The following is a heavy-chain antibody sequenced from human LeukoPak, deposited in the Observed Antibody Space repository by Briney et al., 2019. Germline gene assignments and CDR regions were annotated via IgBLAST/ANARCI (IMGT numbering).Heavy chain of an antibody. CDR2: INPSGGST. V-gene: IGHV1-46*01. CDR1: GYTFTSCY. J-gene: IGHJ6*02. CDR3: ARGDLCCSSTSCYHYYGMDV. D-gene: IGHD2-2*01. Sequence: ASVKVSCKASGYTFTSCYMHWVRQAPGQGLEWMGIINPSGGSTSYAQKFQGRVTMTRDTSTSTVYMELSSLRSEDTAVYYCARGDLCCSSTSCYHYYGMDVWGQGTTVTVSS.